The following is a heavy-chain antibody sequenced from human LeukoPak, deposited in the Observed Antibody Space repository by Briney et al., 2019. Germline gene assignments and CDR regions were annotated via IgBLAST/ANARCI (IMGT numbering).Heavy chain of an antibody. CDR1: GGSISRYY. Sequence: PSETLSLTCSVPGGSISRYYWNWIRQSPGMELEWIGYIDYSGGTKYNPSLKSRVTISIDKSKNQFSLRLASVTAADSGVYYCARGFDSKSTYFEAWGQGTLVTVSS. CDR3: ARGFDSKSTYFEA. CDR2: IDYSGGT. J-gene: IGHJ4*02. V-gene: IGHV4-59*01. D-gene: IGHD5-12*01.